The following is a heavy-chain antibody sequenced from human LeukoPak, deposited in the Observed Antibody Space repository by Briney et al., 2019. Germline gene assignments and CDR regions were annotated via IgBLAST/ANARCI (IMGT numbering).Heavy chain of an antibody. CDR1: GGSIRISSYY. V-gene: IGHV4-39*07. Sequence: SETLSLTCTVSGGSIRISSYYWGWIRQPPGKGREWIGNIYYSGSTYYNPSLKSRDTISVDTSKNQFSLKLSSVTAADTAVYYCARHKRSGTYYFDYWGQGALVTVSS. CDR2: IYYSGST. CDR3: ARHKRSGTYYFDY. J-gene: IGHJ4*02. D-gene: IGHD1-26*01.